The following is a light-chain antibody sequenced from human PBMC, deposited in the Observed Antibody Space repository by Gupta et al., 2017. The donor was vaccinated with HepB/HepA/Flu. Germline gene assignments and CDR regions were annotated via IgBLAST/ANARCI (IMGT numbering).Light chain of an antibody. CDR1: NSDVGGYKY. Sequence: QSALTQPASVSGSPGQSITISCTGTNSDVGGYKYVSWYQPHPGKAPKLLIYDVSTRPSVVSDRFSVSKSGNTASLTISGLQAEDEANYYCSSHTRVNTVLFGGGTKLTVL. CDR3: SSHTRVNTVL. CDR2: DVS. J-gene: IGLJ2*01. V-gene: IGLV2-14*01.